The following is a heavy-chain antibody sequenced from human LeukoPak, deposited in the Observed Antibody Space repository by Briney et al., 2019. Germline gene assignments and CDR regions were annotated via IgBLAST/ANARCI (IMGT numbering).Heavy chain of an antibody. Sequence: GGSLRLSCAASGFTFSDYYMSWIRQAPGKGLEWVSSISSSSSYIYYADSVKGRFTISRDNAKNSLYLQMNSLRAEDTAVYYCARAGRGTDAFDIWGQGTMVTVSS. CDR3: ARAGRGTDAFDI. J-gene: IGHJ3*02. CDR1: GFTFSDYY. D-gene: IGHD3-16*01. V-gene: IGHV3-11*06. CDR2: ISSSSSYI.